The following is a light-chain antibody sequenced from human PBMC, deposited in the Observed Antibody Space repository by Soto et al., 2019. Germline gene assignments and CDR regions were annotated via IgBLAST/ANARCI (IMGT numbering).Light chain of an antibody. CDR2: EVR. Sequence: QSALTQPASVAGSPGQSITISGAGTIRDIGAYNLVSWYQQHPGKSPPLIFYEVRNRPSGIPLRFSASKSGNTASLTISGLQAEDDAHYYCSSFATESTLRFGGGTKRTVL. CDR3: SSFATESTLR. V-gene: IGLV2-14*03. J-gene: IGLJ2*01. CDR1: IRDIGAYNL.